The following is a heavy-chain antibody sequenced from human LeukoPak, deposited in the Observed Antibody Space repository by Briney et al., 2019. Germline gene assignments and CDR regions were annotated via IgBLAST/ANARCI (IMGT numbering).Heavy chain of an antibody. CDR3: ARSYDLDY. V-gene: IGHV1-69*11. CDR1: GGTFSSYA. Sequence: SVKVSCKASGGTFSSYAISWVRQAPGQGLEWMGRIIPILGTANYAQKFQGRVTITTDESTSTAYMELSSLRSEDTAVYYCARSYDLDYWGQGTLVTVSS. CDR2: IIPILGTA. D-gene: IGHD5-12*01. J-gene: IGHJ4*02.